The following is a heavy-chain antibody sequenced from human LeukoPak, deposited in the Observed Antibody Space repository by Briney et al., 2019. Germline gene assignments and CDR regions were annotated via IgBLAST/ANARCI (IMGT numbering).Heavy chain of an antibody. CDR3: ARMKADTDSSGYYPSPGYFDY. Sequence: GASVTVSCKASGYTFTSYYMHWVRQAPGQGLEWMGIINPSGGSTSYAQKFQGRVTMTRDTSTSTVYMELSSLRSEDTAVYYCARMKADTDSSGYYPSPGYFDYWGQGTLVTVSS. J-gene: IGHJ4*02. CDR2: INPSGGST. V-gene: IGHV1-46*01. D-gene: IGHD3-22*01. CDR1: GYTFTSYY.